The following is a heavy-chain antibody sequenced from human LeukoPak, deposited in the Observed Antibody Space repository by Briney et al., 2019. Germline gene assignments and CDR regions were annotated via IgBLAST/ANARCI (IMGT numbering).Heavy chain of an antibody. J-gene: IGHJ4*02. D-gene: IGHD6-19*01. CDR2: ISGSGGST. CDR1: GFTFSSYA. V-gene: IGHV3-23*01. Sequence: GGSLRLSCAASGFTFSSYAMSWVRQAPGKGLEWVSAISGSGGSTYYADSVKGRFTISRDNSKNTLYLQMNSLRAEDTAVYYCAKIPIQQWLVPHYFDYWGQGTLVTVSS. CDR3: AKIPIQQWLVPHYFDY.